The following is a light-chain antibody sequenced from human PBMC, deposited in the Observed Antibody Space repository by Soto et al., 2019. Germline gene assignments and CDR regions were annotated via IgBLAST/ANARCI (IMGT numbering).Light chain of an antibody. CDR1: QSVDWY. V-gene: IGKV3-11*01. CDR2: DAL. Sequence: EIVLTQSPATLYLSPGDRATLSCRASQSVDWYVAWYQQKPGQAPRLLIYDALKRATGTPDRFSGSGSGTDFTLTISRLEPEDFAVYYCQDYGSSPQTFGQGTKVEI. CDR3: QDYGSSPQT. J-gene: IGKJ1*01.